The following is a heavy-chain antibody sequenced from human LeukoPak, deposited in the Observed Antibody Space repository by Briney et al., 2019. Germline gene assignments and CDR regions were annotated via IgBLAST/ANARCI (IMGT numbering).Heavy chain of an antibody. D-gene: IGHD3-22*01. CDR3: ARASKYYYDSSGYPSFDY. CDR1: GYTFTSYG. V-gene: IGHV1-18*01. CDR2: ISAYNGNT. Sequence: GASVKVSCKASGYTFTSYGISWVRQAPGQGLEWMGWISAYNGNTNYAQKLQGRVTMTTDTSTSTAYMELRSLRSDDTAVYYCARASKYYYDSSGYPSFDYWGQGTLVTVSS. J-gene: IGHJ4*02.